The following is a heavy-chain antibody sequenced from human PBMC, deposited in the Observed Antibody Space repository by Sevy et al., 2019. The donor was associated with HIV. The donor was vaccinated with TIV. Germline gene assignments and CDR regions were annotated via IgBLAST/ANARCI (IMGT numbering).Heavy chain of an antibody. D-gene: IGHD3-22*01. Sequence: SEILSLTCTVSGGSISSYYWTWIRQPPGKGLEWIGYIYYRGTTNYNQSLKSRVAISLDTSKNQLSLRLSSVTAADTAVYYCARDLSMIPRALNIWGQGTLVTVSS. CDR3: ARDLSMIPRALNI. CDR1: GGSISSYY. V-gene: IGHV4-59*01. J-gene: IGHJ1*01. CDR2: IYYRGTT.